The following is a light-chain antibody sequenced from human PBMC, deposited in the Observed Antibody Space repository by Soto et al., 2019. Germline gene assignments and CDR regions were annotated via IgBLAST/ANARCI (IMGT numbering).Light chain of an antibody. CDR2: GAS. J-gene: IGKJ5*01. CDR1: HSVNSH. V-gene: IGKV3-15*01. CDR3: QQYKKWPL. Sequence: MMMTQSPSTLSVSPAERVPLSCRTSHSVNSHVAWYQQKPGQAPRLLLYGASTRATGIPVRFSGSGFGTEFTLTISSLQSEDFAVYYCQQYKKWPLFGQGTRLE.